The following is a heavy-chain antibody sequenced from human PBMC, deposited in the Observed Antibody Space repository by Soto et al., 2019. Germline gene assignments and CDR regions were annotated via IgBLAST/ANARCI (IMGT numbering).Heavy chain of an antibody. CDR3: ARDRLEAAGKKSMDY. CDR1: GYTCTSYY. CDR2: INPSCGST. D-gene: IGHD6-13*01. V-gene: IGHV1-46*01. Sequence: GSAVKVSCRASGYTCTSYYTHLVRHSPGQGLEWMGIINPSCGSTSYAKKFQGRVNMTRDTSTSTVYMELSSLRSEDPAVYYRARDRLEAAGKKSMDYWGQGTLVTVSS. J-gene: IGHJ4*02.